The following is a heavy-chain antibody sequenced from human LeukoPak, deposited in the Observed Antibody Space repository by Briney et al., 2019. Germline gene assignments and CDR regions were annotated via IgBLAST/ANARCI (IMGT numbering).Heavy chain of an antibody. CDR3: ARWMGIAAAGTSAPGYYYGMDV. CDR1: GFTFDDYA. Sequence: GGSLRLSCAASGFTFDDYAMHWVRQAPGKGLEWVSGISWNSGSIAYADSVKGRFTISRDNAKNSLYLQMNSLRAEDTAVYYCARWMGIAAAGTSAPGYYYGMDVWGQGTTVTVSS. D-gene: IGHD6-13*01. J-gene: IGHJ6*02. CDR2: ISWNSGSI. V-gene: IGHV3-9*01.